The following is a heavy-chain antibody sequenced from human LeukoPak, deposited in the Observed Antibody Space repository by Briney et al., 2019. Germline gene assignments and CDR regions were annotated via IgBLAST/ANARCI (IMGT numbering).Heavy chain of an antibody. CDR1: GYSITSGSY. V-gene: IGHV4-38-2*02. CDR3: ARGRVSSSTWYSTYYYYFYMDV. Sequence: SETLSLTCTVSGYSITSGSYWGWIRQPPGKGLEWIATIYHSGSSHYNPSLKRRVSISVDTSKSQFSLKLSSVTAADTAVYFCARGRVSSSTWYSTYYYYFYMDVWGKGTTVTVSS. CDR2: IYHSGSS. J-gene: IGHJ6*03. D-gene: IGHD6-13*01.